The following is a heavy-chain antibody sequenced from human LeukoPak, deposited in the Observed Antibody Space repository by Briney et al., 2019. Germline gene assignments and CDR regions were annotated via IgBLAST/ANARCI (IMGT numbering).Heavy chain of an antibody. D-gene: IGHD3-9*01. V-gene: IGHV1-46*01. Sequence: ASVKVSCKASGYTFTSYYMHWVRQAPGQGLEWMGIINPSGGSTSYAQKFQGRVTMTRDTSTSTVYMELSSLRSEDTAVHYCARGGDILTGYYYYYGMDVWGQGTTVTVSS. J-gene: IGHJ6*02. CDR3: ARGGDILTGYYYYYGMDV. CDR2: INPSGGST. CDR1: GYTFTSYY.